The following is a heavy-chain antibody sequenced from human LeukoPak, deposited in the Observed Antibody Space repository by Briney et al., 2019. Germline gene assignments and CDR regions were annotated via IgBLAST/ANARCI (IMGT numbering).Heavy chain of an antibody. V-gene: IGHV3-30*18. Sequence: PGGSLRLSCAASGFNLRSCAMHWVRQAPGKGLEWVAVISYDGSKDNFAESVRGRFTISRDNSKNTLYLQMNSLRPEDTAVYYCAKVGTTITTHQYFDLWGRGALVIVSS. J-gene: IGHJ2*01. CDR1: GFNLRSCA. D-gene: IGHD4-11*01. CDR2: ISYDGSKD. CDR3: AKVGTTITTHQYFDL.